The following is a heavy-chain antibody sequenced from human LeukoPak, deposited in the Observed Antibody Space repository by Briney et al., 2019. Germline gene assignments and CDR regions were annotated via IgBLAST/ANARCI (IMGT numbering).Heavy chain of an antibody. CDR3: VRGDWYFDY. CDR1: GFAFKNAW. CDR2: INRDGTEK. Sequence: GGSLRLSCAASGFAFKNAWMSWVRQAPGKGLEWVANINRDGTEKRFLAPVEGRFTISRDNAKNSLDLQMRSLRPQDTAVYFCVRGDWYFDYWGQGILVTVSP. D-gene: IGHD2-21*01. V-gene: IGHV3-7*04. J-gene: IGHJ4*02.